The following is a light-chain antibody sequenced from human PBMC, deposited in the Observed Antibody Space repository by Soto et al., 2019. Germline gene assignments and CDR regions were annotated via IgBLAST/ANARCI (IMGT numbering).Light chain of an antibody. V-gene: IGKV1-39*01. CDR2: ASS. Sequence: DDQMTQSPSSLSASVGDSVTITCRSSQTVKTYLNWYQHKPGKAPQLLIYASSRLQTGVASRFSGSGSGTYFSLTISSLQPEDFATYYCQQTSTTPGTFGQGTKVEIK. CDR3: QQTSTTPGT. CDR1: QTVKTY. J-gene: IGKJ1*01.